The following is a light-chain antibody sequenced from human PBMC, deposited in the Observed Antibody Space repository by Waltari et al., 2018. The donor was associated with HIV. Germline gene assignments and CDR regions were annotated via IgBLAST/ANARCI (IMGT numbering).Light chain of an antibody. CDR2: EVT. V-gene: IGLV2-14*01. J-gene: IGLJ2*01. Sequence: QSALTQPASVPGSPGQSITISCTGTRNDIGTYTYVSWYQQNPGNVPKLLIYEVTKRPSGVSNRFSGSKSGNTASLTISGLQAEDEAAYYCCSYTSTTTSILFAGGTKLTVL. CDR1: RNDIGTYTY. CDR3: CSYTSTTTSIL.